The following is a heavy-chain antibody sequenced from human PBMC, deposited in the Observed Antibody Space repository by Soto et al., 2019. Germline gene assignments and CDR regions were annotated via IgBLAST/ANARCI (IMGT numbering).Heavy chain of an antibody. CDR1: GFTFSGSA. J-gene: IGHJ4*02. CDR3: ARWAAAAGITGFDY. CDR2: ITSSGSEV. D-gene: IGHD6-13*01. V-gene: IGHV3-23*01. Sequence: GGSLRLSCAASGFTFSGSAMTWVRQAPGKWLEYVSSITSSGSEVFHAASVKGRFTMSRDNSKNQFSLQLNSVTPEDTAVYYCARWAAAAGITGFDYWGQGTLVTVSS.